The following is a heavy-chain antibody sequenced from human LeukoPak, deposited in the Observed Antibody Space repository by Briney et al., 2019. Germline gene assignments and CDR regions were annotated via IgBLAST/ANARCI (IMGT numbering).Heavy chain of an antibody. CDR2: INAGNGNT. CDR3: ARGGRPTVSRFLEWLSNWFDP. J-gene: IGHJ5*02. V-gene: IGHV1-3*01. D-gene: IGHD3-3*01. Sequence: ASVKVSCKASGYTSTSYAMHWVRQAPGQRLEWMGWINAGNGNTKYSQKFQGRVTITRDASASTAYMELSSLRSEDTAVYYCARGGRPTVSRFLEWLSNWFDPWGQGTLVTVSS. CDR1: GYTSTSYA.